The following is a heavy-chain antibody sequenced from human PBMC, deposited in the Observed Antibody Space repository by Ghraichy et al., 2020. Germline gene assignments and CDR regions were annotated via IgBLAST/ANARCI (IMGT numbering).Heavy chain of an antibody. D-gene: IGHD3-3*01. CDR1: GGSFSGYY. V-gene: IGHV4-34*01. CDR3: ARQILEWSYYYYGMDV. CDR2: INHSGST. J-gene: IGHJ6*02. Sequence: SETLSLTCAVYGGSFSGYYWSWIRQPPGKGLEWIGEINHSGSTNYNPSLKSRVTISVDTSKNQFSLKLSSVTAADTAVYYCARQILEWSYYYYGMDVWGQGTTVTVSS.